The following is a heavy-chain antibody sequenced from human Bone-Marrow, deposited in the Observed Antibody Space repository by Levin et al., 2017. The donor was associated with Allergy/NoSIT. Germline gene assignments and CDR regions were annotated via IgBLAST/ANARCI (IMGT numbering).Heavy chain of an antibody. CDR1: GDRVSSNSAA. J-gene: IGHJ2*01. D-gene: IGHD3-22*01. Sequence: PSQTLSLTCAISGDRVSSNSAAWNWIRQSPSRGLEWLGRTYYRSKWYNDYAVSVKSRITINPDTSKNQFSLQLNSVTPEDTAVYYCARDSYYYDSSGYYWYFDLWGRGTLVTVSS. V-gene: IGHV6-1*01. CDR3: ARDSYYYDSSGYYWYFDL. CDR2: TYYRSKWYN.